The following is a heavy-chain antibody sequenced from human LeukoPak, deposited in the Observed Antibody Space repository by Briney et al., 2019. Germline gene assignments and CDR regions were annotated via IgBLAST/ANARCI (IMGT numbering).Heavy chain of an antibody. Sequence: PGGSLRLSCAASGFTFSSNAMNWVRQAPGKGLEWVSAISGSGGSTYYADSVKERFTISRDNSKNTLYLQMNNLGAEDTALYYCAKVITAGWQKDDLDIWGRGTMVTVSS. CDR3: AKVITAGWQKDDLDI. J-gene: IGHJ3*02. CDR2: ISGSGGST. CDR1: GFTFSSNA. D-gene: IGHD5-18*01. V-gene: IGHV3-23*01.